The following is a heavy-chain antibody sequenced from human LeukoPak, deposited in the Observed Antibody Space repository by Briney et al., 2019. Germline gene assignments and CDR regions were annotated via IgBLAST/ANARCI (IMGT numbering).Heavy chain of an antibody. CDR3: ASRSGSYYGY. CDR2: INHSGST. CDR1: GGSFSGYY. J-gene: IGHJ4*02. Sequence: SETLSLTCAVYGGSFSGYYWSWIRQPPGKGLEWIGEINHSGSTNYNPSLKSRVTISIDKSKNQLSLKLSSVTAADTAVYYCASRSGSYYGYWGQGTLVTVSS. V-gene: IGHV4-34*01. D-gene: IGHD1-26*01.